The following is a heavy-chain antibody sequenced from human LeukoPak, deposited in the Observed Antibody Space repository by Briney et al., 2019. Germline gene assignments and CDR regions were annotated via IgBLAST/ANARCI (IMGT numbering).Heavy chain of an antibody. D-gene: IGHD1-26*01. V-gene: IGHV4-59*01. CDR3: ARGGSSGSYFLLD. J-gene: IGHJ4*02. CDR2: VHYSGST. CDR1: GGSISTTY. Sequence: PSETLSLTCSVSGGSISTTYWSWIRQPPGKGLEWIGYVHYSGSTNYNPSLNSRVTISVDTSKNQFSLTLSSVTAADTAVYYCARGGSSGSYFLLDWGQGTLVTVTS.